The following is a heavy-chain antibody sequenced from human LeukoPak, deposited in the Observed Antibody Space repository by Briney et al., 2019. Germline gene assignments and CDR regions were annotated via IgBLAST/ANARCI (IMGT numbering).Heavy chain of an antibody. V-gene: IGHV3-49*03. J-gene: IGHJ4*02. Sequence: GGSLRLSCTASGFTFGDYAMSWFRQAPGKGLEWVGFIRSNAYGGTTEYAASVKGRFTISRDDSKSIAYLQMNSLKTEDTAVYYCTRGNSPEVLRYFDWAYTSWGQGTLVTVSS. D-gene: IGHD3-9*01. CDR3: TRGNSPEVLRYFDWAYTS. CDR2: IRSNAYGGTT. CDR1: GFTFGDYA.